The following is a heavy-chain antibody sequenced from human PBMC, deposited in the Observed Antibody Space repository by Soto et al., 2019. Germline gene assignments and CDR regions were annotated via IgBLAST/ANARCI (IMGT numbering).Heavy chain of an antibody. CDR3: AVDIDDFWSGYKPHGAFDF. CDR1: GFTFDDYA. CDR2: ISWNGGSI. D-gene: IGHD3-3*01. J-gene: IGHJ3*01. V-gene: IGHV3-9*01. Sequence: GGSLRLSCAASGFTFDDYAMHWVRQAPGKGLEWVSGISWNGGSIGYADSVKGRFTISRDNAKNSLYLQMNSLKAEDTALYYCAVDIDDFWSGYKPHGAFDFWGQGTMVTVSS.